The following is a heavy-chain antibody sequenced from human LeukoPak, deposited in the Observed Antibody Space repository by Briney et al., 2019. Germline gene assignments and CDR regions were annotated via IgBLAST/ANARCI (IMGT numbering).Heavy chain of an antibody. V-gene: IGHV4-61*02. J-gene: IGHJ4*02. CDR3: AREQRWPQLLDY. CDR1: GGSISSGSYY. D-gene: IGHD5-24*01. Sequence: PSETLSLTCTVSGGSISSGSYYWSWIRQPAGKGLEWIGRIYTSGSTNYNPSLKSRVTISVDTSKNQFSLKLSSVTAADTAVYYCAREQRWPQLLDYWGQGTLVTVSS. CDR2: IYTSGST.